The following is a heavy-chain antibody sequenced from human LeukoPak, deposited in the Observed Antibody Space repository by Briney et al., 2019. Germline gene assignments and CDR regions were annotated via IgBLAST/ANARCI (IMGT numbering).Heavy chain of an antibody. CDR3: AKGGGRSQADACDF. D-gene: IGHD1-26*01. CDR1: GFTFRSYA. CDR2: ILNDGSNK. Sequence: GGSLRLSCAASGFTFRSYAMHWVRQAPGKGLEWVTAILNDGSNKFYADSVKGRFTISRDTSKNTLYLQMDSLRVEDTAVYYCAKGGGRSQADACDFWGQGTMVAVSS. J-gene: IGHJ3*01. V-gene: IGHV3-30*04.